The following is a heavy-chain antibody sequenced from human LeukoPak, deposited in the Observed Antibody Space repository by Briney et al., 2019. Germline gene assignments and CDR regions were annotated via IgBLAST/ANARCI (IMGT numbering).Heavy chain of an antibody. J-gene: IGHJ6*03. D-gene: IGHD1-1*01. Sequence: PSETLSLTCAVYGGSFSSYYWSWIRQPPGKGLEWIGYIYYSGSTNYNPSPKSRVTISVDTCKNQFSLKLRSVTAADSAVYYCARVSWFPGTSYYYMDVWGKGTTVTVSS. CDR3: ARVSWFPGTSYYYMDV. CDR2: IYYSGST. CDR1: GGSFSSYY. V-gene: IGHV4-59*01.